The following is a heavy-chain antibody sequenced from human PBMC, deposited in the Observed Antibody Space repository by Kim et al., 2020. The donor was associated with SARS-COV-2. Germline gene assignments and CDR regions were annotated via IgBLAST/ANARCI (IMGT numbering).Heavy chain of an antibody. CDR1: GFTFSGSA. V-gene: IGHV3-73*01. J-gene: IGHJ3*02. D-gene: IGHD3-22*01. CDR2: IRSKANNYAT. Sequence: GGSLRLSCAASGFTFSGSAMHWVRQASGKGLEWVGRIRSKANNYATAYASSVKGRFTISRDDSKNTAYLQMNSLKTEDTAVYYCTRVPPDYDKFYDTFDIWDQGTMVTVSS. CDR3: TRVPPDYDKFYDTFDI.